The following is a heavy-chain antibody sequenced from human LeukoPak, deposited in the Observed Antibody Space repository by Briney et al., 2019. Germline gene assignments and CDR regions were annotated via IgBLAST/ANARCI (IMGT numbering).Heavy chain of an antibody. Sequence: GGSLRLSCAASGFTFSSYAMSWVRQAPGKGLEWVSAIGGSGGSTYYADSVKGRFTTSRDNSKNTLYLQMNSLRAEDTAVYYCAKEYYDFWSGYPHDYWGQGTLVTVSS. V-gene: IGHV3-23*01. J-gene: IGHJ4*02. CDR2: IGGSGGST. D-gene: IGHD3-3*01. CDR1: GFTFSSYA. CDR3: AKEYYDFWSGYPHDY.